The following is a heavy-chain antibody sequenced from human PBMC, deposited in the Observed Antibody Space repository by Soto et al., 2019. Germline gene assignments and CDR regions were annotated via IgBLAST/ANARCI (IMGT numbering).Heavy chain of an antibody. CDR1: GGSISSYY. Sequence: SETLSLTCTVSGGSISSYYWSWIRQPPGKGLEWIGYIYYSGSTNYNPSLKSRVTISVDTSKNQFSLKLSSVTAADTAVYYCARHGDIVATGGYMDVWGKGTTVTVSS. D-gene: IGHD5-12*01. CDR2: IYYSGST. J-gene: IGHJ6*03. V-gene: IGHV4-59*08. CDR3: ARHGDIVATGGYMDV.